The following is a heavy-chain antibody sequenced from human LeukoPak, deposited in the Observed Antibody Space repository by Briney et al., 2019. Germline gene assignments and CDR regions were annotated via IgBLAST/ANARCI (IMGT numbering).Heavy chain of an antibody. D-gene: IGHD3-16*01. Sequence: SETLSLTCAVYGGSFSGYYWSWIRQPPGKGLEWIGEINHSGSTNYNPSLKSRVTISVDTSKNQFSLKLSSVIAADTAVYYCARHRPYDYVWGRPLYAFDIWGQGTMVTVSS. CDR2: INHSGST. J-gene: IGHJ3*02. V-gene: IGHV4-34*01. CDR1: GGSFSGYY. CDR3: ARHRPYDYVWGRPLYAFDI.